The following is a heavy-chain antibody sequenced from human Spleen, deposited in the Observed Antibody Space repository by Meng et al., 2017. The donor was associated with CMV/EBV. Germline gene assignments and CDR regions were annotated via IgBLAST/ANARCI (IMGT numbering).Heavy chain of an antibody. D-gene: IGHD3-3*01. CDR1: RSSRGYD. CDR3: ARHVYDFWSGYYGYYFDY. Sequence: RSSRGYDVGRSRQPQGKGVEGIGSMYYSGSTYDNTTLKSRVTIAVDTSKNQFSLKLSSVTAADTAVYYCARHVYDFWSGYYGYYFDYWGQGTLVTVSS. J-gene: IGHJ4*02. V-gene: IGHV4-39*01. CDR2: MYYSGST.